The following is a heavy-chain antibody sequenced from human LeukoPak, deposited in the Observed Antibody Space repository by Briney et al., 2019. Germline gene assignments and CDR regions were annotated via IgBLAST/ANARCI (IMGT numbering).Heavy chain of an antibody. V-gene: IGHV4-61*02. Sequence: SETLSLTCTVSGGSISSGSYYWSWIRQPAGKGLEWIGRIYTSGSTNYNPSLKSRVTISVDTSKNQFSLKLSSVTAADTAVYYCARDHSLFRGVIGFDYWGQGTLVIVSS. CDR3: ARDHSLFRGVIGFDY. J-gene: IGHJ4*02. CDR1: GGSISSGSYY. D-gene: IGHD3-10*01. CDR2: IYTSGST.